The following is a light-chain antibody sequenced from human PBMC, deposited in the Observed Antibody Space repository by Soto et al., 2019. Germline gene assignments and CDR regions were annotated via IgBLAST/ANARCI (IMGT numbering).Light chain of an antibody. Sequence: QSVLTQPASVSGSPGQSITISCTGTSSDVGGYNSVSWYRQDPGKAPNLMIYDVTNRPSGVSNRFSGSKSGNTASLTISGLQSEDEADYYCSSFTSSITYGFGTGTKVTVL. CDR3: SSFTSSITYG. CDR2: DVT. CDR1: SSDVGGYNS. J-gene: IGLJ1*01. V-gene: IGLV2-14*01.